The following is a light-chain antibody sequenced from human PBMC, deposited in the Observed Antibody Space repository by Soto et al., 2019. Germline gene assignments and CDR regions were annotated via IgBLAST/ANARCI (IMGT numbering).Light chain of an antibody. CDR2: GAS. V-gene: IGKV3-20*01. J-gene: IGKJ1*01. Sequence: EIVLTQSPGTLSLSPGERATLSCRASQSVSSSYLAWYQQKPGQAPRLLIYGASSRATGIPDRFSGSGSGTDFTLTISRLEPEDFAVYYWQQYVTVGQGTKVDIK. CDR1: QSVSSSY. CDR3: QQYVT.